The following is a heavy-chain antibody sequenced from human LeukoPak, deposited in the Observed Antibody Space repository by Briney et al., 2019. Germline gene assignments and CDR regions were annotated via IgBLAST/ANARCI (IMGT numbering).Heavy chain of an antibody. Sequence: GGSLRLSCAASGFTFDDYGMSWVRQAPGKGLEWVSGINWNGGSTGYADSVKGRFTISRDNSKNTLYLQMNSLRAEDTAVYYCARDGGYYYDSSGSTFDYWGQGTLVTVSS. J-gene: IGHJ4*02. CDR3: ARDGGYYYDSSGSTFDY. V-gene: IGHV3-20*04. CDR2: INWNGGST. CDR1: GFTFDDYG. D-gene: IGHD3-22*01.